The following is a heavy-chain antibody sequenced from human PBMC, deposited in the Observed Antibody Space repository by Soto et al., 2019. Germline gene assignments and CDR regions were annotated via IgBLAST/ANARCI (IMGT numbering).Heavy chain of an antibody. CDR1: GFTFSMYS. CDR3: ARDHLILPAHNFFYGSDV. V-gene: IGHV3-7*03. D-gene: IGHD2-21*01. Sequence: GGSLRLSCEVSGFTFSMYSMSWVRQSPGKGLEWVAKIPQDGVDGHYADSVKGRFTISRDNGKNSLYLQLNNLRAEDTAVYYCARDHLILPAHNFFYGSDVCGRGPTGTLSS. CDR2: IPQDGVDG. J-gene: IGHJ6*04.